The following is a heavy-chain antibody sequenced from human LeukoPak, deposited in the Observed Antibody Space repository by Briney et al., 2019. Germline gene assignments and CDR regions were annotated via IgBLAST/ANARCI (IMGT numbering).Heavy chain of an antibody. D-gene: IGHD2-8*01. CDR3: ARVFCVHGVCYTGDWFDP. V-gene: IGHV1-8*01. CDR2: MNPNSGNK. J-gene: IGHJ5*02. Sequence: ASVRVSCKASGYTFTTYDINWVRQAPGQGLEWMGWMNPNSGNKGYAQKFQGRVTMTRNTSISTAYMELSSLRSEDTAVYYCARVFCVHGVCYTGDWFDPWGQGTLVIVSS. CDR1: GYTFTTYD.